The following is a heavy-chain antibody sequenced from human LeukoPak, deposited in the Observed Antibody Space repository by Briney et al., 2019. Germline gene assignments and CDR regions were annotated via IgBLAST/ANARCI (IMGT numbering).Heavy chain of an antibody. D-gene: IGHD4-17*01. CDR2: IDNAGSIT. CDR3: AKDLTTVTTGDY. V-gene: IGHV3-74*03. J-gene: IGHJ4*02. CDR1: GFTFSNYW. Sequence: GGSLRLSCAASGFTFSNYWIHWVRHAPGKGLVWVSRIDNAGSITTYADSVKGRFTISRDNAENTLYLQMNSLRVEDTAVYYCAKDLTTVTTGDYWGQGTLVTVSS.